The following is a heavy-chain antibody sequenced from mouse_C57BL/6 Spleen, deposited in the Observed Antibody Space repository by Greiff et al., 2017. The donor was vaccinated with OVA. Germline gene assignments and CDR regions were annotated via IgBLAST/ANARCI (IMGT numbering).Heavy chain of an antibody. Sequence: EVQVVESGGGLVQPGGSLKLSCAASGFTFSDYYMYWVRQTPEQRLEWVAYISNGGGSTYYPDTVKGRVTISRDNAKNTLYLQMSRLKSEDTAMYYCARQSLLSYALAYWGQGTLVTVSA. J-gene: IGHJ4*01. CDR2: ISNGGGST. D-gene: IGHD6-2*01. CDR1: GFTFSDYY. V-gene: IGHV5-12*01. CDR3: ARQSLLSYALAY.